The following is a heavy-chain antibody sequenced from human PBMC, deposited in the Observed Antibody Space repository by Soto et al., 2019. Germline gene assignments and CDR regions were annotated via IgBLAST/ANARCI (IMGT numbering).Heavy chain of an antibody. J-gene: IGHJ6*02. Sequence: PSETLSLTCTVSGGSINSDDSYWSWLRQPPGRGLEWIGYIYDSETTYYNPSLKSRVTISVATSKNQLSLKLNSVTAADTAVYYCARDRQSEIVAMLASNGMDVWGQGTKVTVSS. CDR1: GGSINSDDSY. D-gene: IGHD5-12*01. CDR3: ARDRQSEIVAMLASNGMDV. V-gene: IGHV4-30-4*01. CDR2: IYDSETT.